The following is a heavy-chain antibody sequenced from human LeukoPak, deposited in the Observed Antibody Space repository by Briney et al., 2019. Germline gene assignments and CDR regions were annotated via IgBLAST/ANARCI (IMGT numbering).Heavy chain of an antibody. CDR2: IYYSGST. J-gene: IGHJ5*02. CDR1: GVSISSSSYY. D-gene: IGHD6-6*01. Sequence: PSETLSLTCTVSGVSISSSSYYWGWIRQPPGKGLEWIGSIYYSGSTYYNPSLKSRVTISVDTSKNQFSLKLSSVTAADTAVYYCANRAKYSSSSRTSGWFDPWGQGTLVTVSS. V-gene: IGHV4-39*01. CDR3: ANRAKYSSSSRTSGWFDP.